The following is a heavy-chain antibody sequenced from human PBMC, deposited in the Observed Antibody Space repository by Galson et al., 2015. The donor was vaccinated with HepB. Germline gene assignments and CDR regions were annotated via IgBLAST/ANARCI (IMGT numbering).Heavy chain of an antibody. CDR3: ARGHWSHP. V-gene: IGHV3-66*02. CDR2: IYADNSA. Sequence: SLRLSCAASGFTVSNSYMPWVRQAPGKGLEWVSVIYADNSAYYADSVKGRFTISRDNSKNTLYLDMNNLRGDDTAVYYCARGHWSHPWGQGTLVTVSS. J-gene: IGHJ5*02. CDR1: GFTVSNSY.